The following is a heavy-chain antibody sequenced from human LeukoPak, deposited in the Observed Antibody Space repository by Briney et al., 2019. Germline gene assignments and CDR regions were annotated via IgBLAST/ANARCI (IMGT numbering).Heavy chain of an antibody. D-gene: IGHD4-23*01. J-gene: IGHJ4*02. CDR2: INPNSGGT. Sequence: ASVNVSCKASGYTFTGYYMHWVRQAPGQGLEWMGWINPNSGGTNYAQKFQGRVTMTRDTSISTAYMELSRLRSDDTAVYYCARVLLRAVVTPPFAYWGQGTLVTVSS. CDR3: ARVLLRAVVTPPFAY. V-gene: IGHV1-2*02. CDR1: GYTFTGYY.